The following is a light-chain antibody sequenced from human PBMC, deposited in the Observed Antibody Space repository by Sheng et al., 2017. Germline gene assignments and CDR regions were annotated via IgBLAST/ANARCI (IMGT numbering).Light chain of an antibody. Sequence: IQLTQSPSSLSASVGDRVTITCRASQTISTFLNWYQYKPGNVPKLLIFAASSLQSGVPSRFSGSGSGTDFSLTISSLQPEDFATYYCQQSFSIPLFTFGPGTKVEI. V-gene: IGKV1-39*01. CDR1: QTISTF. CDR3: QQSFSIPLFT. J-gene: IGKJ3*01. CDR2: AAS.